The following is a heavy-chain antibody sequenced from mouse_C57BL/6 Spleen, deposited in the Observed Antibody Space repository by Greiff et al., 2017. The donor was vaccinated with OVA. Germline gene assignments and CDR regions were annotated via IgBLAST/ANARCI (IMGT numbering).Heavy chain of an antibody. CDR2: IDPSDSYT. CDR1: GYTFTSYW. V-gene: IGHV1-50*01. CDR3: ARCNPYYFDY. D-gene: IGHD2-1*01. Sequence: QVQLQQPGAELVKPGASVKLSCKASGYTFTSYWMQWVKQRPGQGLEWIGEIDPSDSYTNYNQKFKGKATLTVDTSSSTAYMQLSSLTSEDSAVYYCARCNPYYFDYWGQGTTLTVSS. J-gene: IGHJ2*01.